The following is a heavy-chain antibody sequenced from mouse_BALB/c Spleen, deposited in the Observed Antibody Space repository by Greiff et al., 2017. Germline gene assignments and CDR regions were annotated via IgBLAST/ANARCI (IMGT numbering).Heavy chain of an antibody. D-gene: IGHD1-1*01. CDR1: GFNIKDYY. J-gene: IGHJ2*01. V-gene: IGHV14-1*02. CDR3: ARTDYYGSSYFDY. CDR2: IDPENGNT. Sequence: EVKLMESGAELVRPGALVKLSCKASGFNIKDYYMHWVKQRPEQGLEWIGWIDPENGNTIYDPKFQGKASITADTSSNTAYLQLSSLTSEDTAVYYCARTDYYGSSYFDYWGQGTTLTVSS.